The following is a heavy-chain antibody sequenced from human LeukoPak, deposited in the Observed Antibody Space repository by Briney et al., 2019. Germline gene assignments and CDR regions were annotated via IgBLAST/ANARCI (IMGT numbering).Heavy chain of an antibody. D-gene: IGHD2-15*01. V-gene: IGHV3-23*01. Sequence: GGSLRLSCAASGFTFSSSAISWVRQAPGKGLEWVSAISNNGGYTYYADSVQGRFTISRDNSKSTLCLQMNSLRAEDTAVYYCAKQLGYCSDGSCYFPYWGQGTLVTVSS. CDR1: GFTFSSSA. CDR2: ISNNGGYT. CDR3: AKQLGYCSDGSCYFPY. J-gene: IGHJ4*02.